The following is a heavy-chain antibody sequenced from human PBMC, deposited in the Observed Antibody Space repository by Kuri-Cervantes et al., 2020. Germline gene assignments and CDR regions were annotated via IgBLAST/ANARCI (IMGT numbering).Heavy chain of an antibody. CDR2: INHSGST. Sequence: SETLSLTCAVYGGSFSGYYWSWIRQPPGKGLEWIGEINHSGSTNYNPSLKSRVTISVDTSKNQFSLKLSSVTAADTAVYYCARDYGLPLGRPGYYYYGMDVWGQGTTVTVSS. CDR1: GGSFSGYY. J-gene: IGHJ6*02. CDR3: ARDYGLPLGRPGYYYYGMDV. D-gene: IGHD4-17*01. V-gene: IGHV4-34*01.